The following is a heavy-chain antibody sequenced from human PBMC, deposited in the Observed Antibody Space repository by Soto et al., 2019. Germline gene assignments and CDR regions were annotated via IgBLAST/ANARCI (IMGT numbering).Heavy chain of an antibody. CDR3: ARAVAAGCSY. Sequence: GGSLRLSCAASGFTLSSYWMSWVRQPPGKGLEWVANIKQDGSQKYYVDSVKGRFTISRDNVKNSVYLQMNSLRAEDTAVYYCARAVAAGCSYWGQGTLVIVYS. J-gene: IGHJ4*02. D-gene: IGHD6-13*01. V-gene: IGHV3-7*01. CDR2: IKQDGSQK. CDR1: GFTLSSYW.